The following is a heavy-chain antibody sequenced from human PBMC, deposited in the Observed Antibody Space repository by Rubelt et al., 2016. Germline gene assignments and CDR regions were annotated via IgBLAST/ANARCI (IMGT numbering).Heavy chain of an antibody. CDR2: IWHDGSNK. D-gene: IGHD6-13*01. CDR3: ARADSVGTVDY. J-gene: IGHJ4*02. Sequence: VATIWHDGSNKYLADSVKGRFTISRDNSKTTLDLQMNSLRVDDTAVYYCARADSVGTVDYWGQGTLVTVSS. V-gene: IGHV3-33*01.